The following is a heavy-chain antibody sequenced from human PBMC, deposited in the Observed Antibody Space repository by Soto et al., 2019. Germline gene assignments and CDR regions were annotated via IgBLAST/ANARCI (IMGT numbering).Heavy chain of an antibody. CDR3: ARGDCSSTSCYTFDY. CDR2: ISSNGGST. Sequence: GVTLRLSCAASGFTFSSYAMHWVRQAPGKGLEYVSAISSNGGSTYYANSVKGRFTISRDNSKNTLYLQMGSLRAEDMAVYYCARGDCSSTSCYTFDYWGQGTLVTVSS. D-gene: IGHD2-2*02. CDR1: GFTFSSYA. J-gene: IGHJ4*02. V-gene: IGHV3-64*01.